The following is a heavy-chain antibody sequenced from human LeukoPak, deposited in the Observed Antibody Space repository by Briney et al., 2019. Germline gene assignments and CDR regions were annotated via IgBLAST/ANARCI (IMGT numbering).Heavy chain of an antibody. J-gene: IGHJ4*02. Sequence: SETLSLTCTVSGGSISSYYWSWIRQPPGRGLEWIGYIYYSGSTYYNPSLKSRVTISVDTSKNQFSLKLSSVTAADTAVYYCAGGPQKWEPPHYWGQGTLVTVSS. CDR2: IYYSGST. V-gene: IGHV4-59*08. CDR1: GGSISSYY. D-gene: IGHD1-26*01. CDR3: AGGPQKWEPPHY.